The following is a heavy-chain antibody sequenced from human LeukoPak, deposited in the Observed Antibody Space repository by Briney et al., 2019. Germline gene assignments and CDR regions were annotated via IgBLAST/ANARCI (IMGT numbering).Heavy chain of an antibody. Sequence: PGGSLRLSCAASGFTFSNYGMSWVRQAPGTGLELVANIKEDGSEKYYVDSVKGRFTISRDNAKNSLYLQMNSLRAEDTAVYYCVYGGSYYVAWGQGTLVTVSS. CDR3: VYGGSYYVA. J-gene: IGHJ5*02. CDR1: GFTFSNYG. V-gene: IGHV3-7*01. D-gene: IGHD1-26*01. CDR2: IKEDGSEK.